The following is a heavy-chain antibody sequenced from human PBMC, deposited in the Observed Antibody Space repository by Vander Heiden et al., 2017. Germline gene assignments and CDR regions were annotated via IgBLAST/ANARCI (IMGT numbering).Heavy chain of an antibody. CDR2: ISGSGGST. V-gene: IGHV3-23*01. D-gene: IGHD1-26*01. CDR1: GFPFSSYA. Sequence: EVQLLASGGGLVQPAGSLSLSCAASGFPFSSYAMSWVRQAPGKGLEWVSAISGSGGSTYYADSVKGRFTISRDNSKNTRYLQMNSLRAEDTAVYYCAKQVAIVGAYFDYWGQGTLVTVSS. J-gene: IGHJ4*02. CDR3: AKQVAIVGAYFDY.